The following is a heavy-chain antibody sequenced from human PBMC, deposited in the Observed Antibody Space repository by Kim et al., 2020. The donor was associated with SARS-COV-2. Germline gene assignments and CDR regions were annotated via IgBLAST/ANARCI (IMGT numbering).Heavy chain of an antibody. D-gene: IGHD1-1*01. CDR3: ARLGSEVGTVDYYYYGMDV. CDR2: IYYSGST. V-gene: IGHV4-39*01. Sequence: SETLSLTCTVSGGSISSSSYYWGWIRQPPGKGLEWIGSIYYSGSTYYNPSLKSRVTISVDTSKNQFSLKLSSVTAADTAVYYCARLGSEVGTVDYYYYGMDVWGQGTTVTVSS. CDR1: GGSISSSSYY. J-gene: IGHJ6*02.